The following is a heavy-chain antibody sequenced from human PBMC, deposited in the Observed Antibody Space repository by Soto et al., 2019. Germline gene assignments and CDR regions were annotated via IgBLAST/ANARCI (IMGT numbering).Heavy chain of an antibody. CDR1: GFTFGSYW. J-gene: IGHJ2*01. V-gene: IGHV3-7*01. D-gene: IGHD1-20*01. CDR2: MMQDGSEK. Sequence: GGSLRLSCAASGFTFGSYWMNWVRQAPGKGLEWVANMMQDGSEKYYVDSVKGRFTISRDKAKNSLYLQMNSLRAEDTAVFYCARSGITGTRLQYFDLWGRGTLVTVSS. CDR3: ARSGITGTRLQYFDL.